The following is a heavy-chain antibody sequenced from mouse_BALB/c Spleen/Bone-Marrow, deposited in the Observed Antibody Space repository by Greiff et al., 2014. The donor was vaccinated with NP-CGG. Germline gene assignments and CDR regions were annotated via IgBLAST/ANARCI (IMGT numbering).Heavy chain of an antibody. CDR3: SRRKSGNYAMDY. Sequence: EVQVVESGGDLVKPGGSLKLSCAASGFTFSSYGFFWVRQTPDKRLEWVATISNGGTFTYYPDSVKGRFTISRDNAKNTLYLQMSSLKSEDTAMYYCSRRKSGNYAMDYWGQGTSATVSS. V-gene: IGHV5-6*01. CDR2: ISNGGTFT. J-gene: IGHJ4*01. CDR1: GFTFSSYG.